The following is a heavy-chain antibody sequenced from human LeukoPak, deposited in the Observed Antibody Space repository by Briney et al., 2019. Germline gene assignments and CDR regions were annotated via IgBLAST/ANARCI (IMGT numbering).Heavy chain of an antibody. D-gene: IGHD4-23*01. CDR2: IYYSGST. J-gene: IGHJ4*02. V-gene: IGHV4-61*08. CDR3: ARGLRWSPPDY. Sequence: PSETLSLTCTVSGGSISSGGYYWSWIRQPPGKGLEWIGYIYYSGSTNYNPSLKSRVTISVDTSKNQFSLKLSSVTAADTAVYYCARGLRWSPPDYWGQGTLVTVSS. CDR1: GGSISSGGYY.